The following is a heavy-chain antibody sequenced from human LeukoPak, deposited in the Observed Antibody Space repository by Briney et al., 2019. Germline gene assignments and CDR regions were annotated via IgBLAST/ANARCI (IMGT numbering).Heavy chain of an antibody. V-gene: IGHV3-7*03. CDR2: INQDESEK. J-gene: IGHJ1*01. Sequence: GGSLRLSCATSGFTFSSFWMSWVRQAPGKGLEWVANINQDESEKYYVDSVKGRFTISRDNAKNSLYLQMNSLRAEDTALYYCARDRGGSYMYFQHWGQGTLVTVSS. D-gene: IGHD1-26*01. CDR1: GFTFSSFW. CDR3: ARDRGGSYMYFQH.